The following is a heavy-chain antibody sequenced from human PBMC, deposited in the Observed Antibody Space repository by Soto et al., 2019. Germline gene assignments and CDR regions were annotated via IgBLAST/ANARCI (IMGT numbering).Heavy chain of an antibody. CDR3: GRAAPRYCSVGSCYSGRDY. V-gene: IGHV4-34*01. Sequence: VWEGSSSDYCWSRIRPTTRKGLEWIGEINHSGSTDYNPSLKSRVTITVDTSKNPFSLNLSSFTAAYPAVHYSGRAAPRYCSVGSCYSGRDYWGQGTLVTVSS. D-gene: IGHD2-15*01. CDR1: EGSSSDYC. CDR2: INHSGST. J-gene: IGHJ4*02.